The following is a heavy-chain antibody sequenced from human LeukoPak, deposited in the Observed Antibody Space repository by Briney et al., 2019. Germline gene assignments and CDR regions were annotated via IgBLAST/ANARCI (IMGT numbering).Heavy chain of an antibody. CDR1: GGSISSYY. CDR3: ARLTSSGYSYGYFDY. CDR2: IYYSGST. Sequence: PSETLSLTCTVSGGSISSYYWSWIRQPPGKGLEYIGYIYYSGSTNYNPSLKSRVTISVDTSKNQFSLKLSSVTAADTAVYYCARLTSSGYSYGYFDYWGQGTLVTVSS. J-gene: IGHJ4*02. V-gene: IGHV4-59*08. D-gene: IGHD5-18*01.